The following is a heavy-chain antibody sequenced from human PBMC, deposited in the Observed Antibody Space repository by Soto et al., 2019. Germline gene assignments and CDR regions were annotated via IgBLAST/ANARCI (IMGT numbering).Heavy chain of an antibody. CDR3: AKDIRGRTAAAVYNWFDP. Sequence: SETLSLTCTVSGGSINSDYLSWIRQPPGKALEWIGYIYNSGSTNYSPSLNSRVTISVDASKNQFSLKLNSVTAADTAVYYCAKDIRGRTAAAVYNWFDPWGQGILVTVS. J-gene: IGHJ5*02. CDR1: GGSINSDY. CDR2: IYNSGST. V-gene: IGHV4-59*01. D-gene: IGHD6-13*01.